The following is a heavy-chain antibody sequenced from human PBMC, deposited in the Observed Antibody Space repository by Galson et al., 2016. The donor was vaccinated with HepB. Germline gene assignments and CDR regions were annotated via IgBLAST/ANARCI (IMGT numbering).Heavy chain of an antibody. J-gene: IGHJ6*02. CDR3: VRQNYYYYGMDD. Sequence: QSGAEVKKPGESLEISCKGSGYRFTNYWINWVRQMPGKALEWMGRIDPSDSYTNYSPSFQGHVSISTDKSINTAYLQWSSLKASDTAMYYCVRQNYYYYGMDDCGQWTAVTVSS. CDR2: IDPSDSYT. CDR1: GYRFTNYW. V-gene: IGHV5-10-1*01.